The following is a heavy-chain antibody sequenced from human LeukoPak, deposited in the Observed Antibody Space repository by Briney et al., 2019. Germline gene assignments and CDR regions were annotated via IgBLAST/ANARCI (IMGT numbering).Heavy chain of an antibody. Sequence: GGSLRLSCAASGFTFSDYYMSWARQAPGKGLEWVSALSGSGGSTHYVDSVKGRFTISRDNSKNMLYLQMNSLRAEDTAVYYCAKPLSSSWYSPYYFDSWGQGTLVTVSS. V-gene: IGHV3-23*01. D-gene: IGHD6-13*01. CDR2: LSGSGGST. CDR3: AKPLSSSWYSPYYFDS. J-gene: IGHJ4*02. CDR1: GFTFSDYY.